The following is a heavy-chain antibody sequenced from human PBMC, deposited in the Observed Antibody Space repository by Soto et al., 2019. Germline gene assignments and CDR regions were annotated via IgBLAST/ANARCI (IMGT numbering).Heavy chain of an antibody. CDR2: ISPGSRYT. J-gene: IGHJ5*02. D-gene: IGHD2-15*01. CDR3: VRGGGGGLFDP. Sequence: RGSLVVACAGSVFTFGDSYMSWIRQAPGKGLEWLSYISPGSRYTAYADSVKGRFTISRDNAKRSLYLQMMSLTAEDTAIYYCVRGGGGGLFDPWGQGTMVTVSS. CDR1: VFTFGDSY. V-gene: IGHV3-11*06.